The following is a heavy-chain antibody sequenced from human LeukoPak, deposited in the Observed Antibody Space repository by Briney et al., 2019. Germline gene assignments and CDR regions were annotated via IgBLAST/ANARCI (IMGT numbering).Heavy chain of an antibody. CDR3: ARAFSCSSTSCYYFDY. V-gene: IGHV1-2*02. Sequence: ASVKVSCKASGYTFTSYDINWVRQATGQGLEWMGWINPNSGGTNYAQKFQGRVTMTRDTSTSTAYMELSRLRSDDTAVYYCARAFSCSSTSCYYFDYWGQGTLVTVSS. CDR1: GYTFTSYD. D-gene: IGHD2-2*01. J-gene: IGHJ4*02. CDR2: INPNSGGT.